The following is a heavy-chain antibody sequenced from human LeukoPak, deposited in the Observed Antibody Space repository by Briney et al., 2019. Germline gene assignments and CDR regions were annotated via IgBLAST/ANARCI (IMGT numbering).Heavy chain of an antibody. V-gene: IGHV4-4*07. CDR2: IDTSGNT. CDR1: GGSISIYR. Sequence: PSETLSLTCTLSGGSISIYRWSWIRQPAGKGLEWMGRIDTSGNTNYNPSLNGRVTMSVDTSKTQFYLSLRSVTAADTAIYYCARGIVRGVSAPDIWGQGTMVTVSS. CDR3: ARGIVRGVSAPDI. D-gene: IGHD3-10*01. J-gene: IGHJ3*02.